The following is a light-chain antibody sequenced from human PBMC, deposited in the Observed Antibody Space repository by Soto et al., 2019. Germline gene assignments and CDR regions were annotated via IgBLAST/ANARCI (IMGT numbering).Light chain of an antibody. CDR3: QSSSATPFL. Sequence: DIQMTQSPSSLSASVGDRVTITCRASQSISNYLNWYQQKPGKAPKFLIYAASTLQSGVPSRFTSSGSGTHLTLPISSLEHEDFATYYSQSSSATPFLFGHRTKLDI. CDR2: AAS. V-gene: IGKV1-39*01. CDR1: QSISNY. J-gene: IGKJ3*01.